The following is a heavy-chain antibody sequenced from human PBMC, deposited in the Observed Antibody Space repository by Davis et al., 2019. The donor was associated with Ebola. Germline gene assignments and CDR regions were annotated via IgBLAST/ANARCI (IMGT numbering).Heavy chain of an antibody. D-gene: IGHD3-10*01. V-gene: IGHV3-23*01. CDR2: ISGSGGST. CDR3: TTGRSLLWFGELYYYYYGMDV. J-gene: IGHJ6*02. CDR1: GFTFSSYA. Sequence: GESLKISCAASGFTFSSYAMSWVRQVPGKGLEWVSGISGSGGSTYYADSVKGRFTISRDNSRNTLYLHMNSLRAEDTAVYYCTTGRSLLWFGELYYYYYGMDVWGQGTTVTVSS.